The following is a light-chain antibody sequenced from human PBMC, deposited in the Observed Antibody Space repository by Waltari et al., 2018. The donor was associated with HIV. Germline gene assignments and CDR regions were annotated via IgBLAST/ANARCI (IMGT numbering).Light chain of an antibody. Sequence: QSVLTQSPSASGTPGQRVTISCSGSSSNIGRNYVYWYQQLPGTAPKLLIYTNNQRPSGVPDRFSGSKSGTSASLAISGLRSEDEADYYCAAWDASLSVVFGGGTKLTVL. V-gene: IGLV1-47*01. CDR2: TNN. CDR1: SSNIGRNY. CDR3: AAWDASLSVV. J-gene: IGLJ2*01.